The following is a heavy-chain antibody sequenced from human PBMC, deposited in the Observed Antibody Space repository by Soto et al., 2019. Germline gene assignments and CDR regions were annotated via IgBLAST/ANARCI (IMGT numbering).Heavy chain of an antibody. V-gene: IGHV1-18*01. J-gene: IGHJ4*02. Sequence: XSVKVSCKASVYSFTDYGISWVRQAPGKGLEWMGWISAYNGNTNYAQKLQGRVTMTTDTSTSTAYMERRSLRSDYTAVYYCARLEYSYDSSGYLSPVDYWGQGTLVTVSS. CDR3: ARLEYSYDSSGYLSPVDY. CDR1: VYSFTDYG. CDR2: ISAYNGNT. D-gene: IGHD3-22*01.